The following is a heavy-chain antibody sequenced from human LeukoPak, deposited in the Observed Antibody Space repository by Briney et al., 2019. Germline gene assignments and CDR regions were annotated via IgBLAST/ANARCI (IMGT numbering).Heavy chain of an antibody. D-gene: IGHD3-22*01. V-gene: IGHV4-59*01. CDR3: ARAPHYYDSSGYYWDY. CDR2: IYYSGST. Sequence: SETLSLTCTVSGGSISSYYWSWIRQPPGKGLEWIGNIYYSGSTNYNPSLKSRVTISVDTSKNQFSLKLSSVTAADTAVYYCARAPHYYDSSGYYWDYWGQGTLVTVSS. J-gene: IGHJ4*02. CDR1: GGSISSYY.